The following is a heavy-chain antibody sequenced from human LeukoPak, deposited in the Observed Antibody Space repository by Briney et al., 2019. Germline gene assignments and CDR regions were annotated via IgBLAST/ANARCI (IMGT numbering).Heavy chain of an antibody. V-gene: IGHV3-74*01. J-gene: IGHJ4*02. CDR3: AKEGYGDYGYFDY. D-gene: IGHD4-17*01. CDR2: INNDGTTT. Sequence: GGSLRLSCAASGFTFSSSWMYWVRQAPGKGLVWVSRINNDGTTTTDADSVKGRFTISRDNAKNSLYLQMNSLRAEDTALYYCAKEGYGDYGYFDYWGQGTLVTVSS. CDR1: GFTFSSSW.